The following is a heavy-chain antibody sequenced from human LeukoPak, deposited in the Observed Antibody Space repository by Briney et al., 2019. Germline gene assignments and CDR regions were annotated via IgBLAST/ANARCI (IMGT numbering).Heavy chain of an antibody. CDR1: GGTFSSYA. Sequence: SVKVSCKASGGTFSSYAISWVRQAPGQGLEWMGRIIPILGIANYAQKFQGRVTITADKSTSTAYMELSSLRSEDTAVYYCARSELELRSHPSSSYYYGMDVWGQGTTVTVSS. CDR2: IIPILGIA. CDR3: ARSELELRSHPSSSYYYGMDV. V-gene: IGHV1-69*04. D-gene: IGHD1-7*01. J-gene: IGHJ6*02.